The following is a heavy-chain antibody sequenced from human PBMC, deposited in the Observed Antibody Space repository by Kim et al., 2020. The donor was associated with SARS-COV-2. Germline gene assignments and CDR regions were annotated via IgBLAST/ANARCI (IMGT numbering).Heavy chain of an antibody. CDR2: IYHSGST. V-gene: IGHV4-4*02. Sequence: SETLSLTCAVSGGSISSSNWWSWVRQPPGKGLEWIGEIYHSGSTNYNPSLKSRVTISVDKSKNQFSLKLSSVTAADTAVYYCARSVLWFGELRVYGMDVWGQGTTVTVSS. CDR1: GGSISSSNW. J-gene: IGHJ6*02. D-gene: IGHD3-10*01. CDR3: ARSVLWFGELRVYGMDV.